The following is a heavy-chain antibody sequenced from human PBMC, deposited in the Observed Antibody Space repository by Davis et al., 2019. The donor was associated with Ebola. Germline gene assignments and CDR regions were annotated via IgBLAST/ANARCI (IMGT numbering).Heavy chain of an antibody. Sequence: ASVKVSCKASGYTFTGYYMHWVRQAPGQGLEWMGRINPNSGGTNYAQKFQGRVTMTRDTSISTAYMELSRLRSDDTAVYYCARETGYYYTPPLGWCDYWGQGTLVTVSS. CDR2: INPNSGGT. D-gene: IGHD3-9*01. CDR1: GYTFTGYY. CDR3: ARETGYYYTPPLGWCDY. V-gene: IGHV1-2*06. J-gene: IGHJ4*02.